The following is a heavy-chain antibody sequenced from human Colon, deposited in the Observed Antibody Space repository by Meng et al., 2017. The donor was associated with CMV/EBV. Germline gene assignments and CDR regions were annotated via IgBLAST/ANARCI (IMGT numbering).Heavy chain of an antibody. D-gene: IGHD5/OR15-5a*01. Sequence: QVQLVQSGFEVKMPRASVKVSCKASGYSFTGYYLHWLRQAPGQRLEWLGRINTDDGDTKYAPKFRGRATMTRDTSITTAYMELDGLTSDDTATYYCARDRASLYYQFDSCGQGTLVTVSS. V-gene: IGHV1-2*06. J-gene: IGHJ4*02. CDR1: GYSFTGYY. CDR2: INTDDGDT. CDR3: ARDRASLYYQFDS.